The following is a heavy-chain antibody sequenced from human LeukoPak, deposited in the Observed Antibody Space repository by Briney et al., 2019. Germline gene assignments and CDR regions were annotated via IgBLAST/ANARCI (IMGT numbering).Heavy chain of an antibody. D-gene: IGHD3-10*01. J-gene: IGHJ4*02. CDR1: GGSISSSNW. CDR3: ASGSYGSGSYYTSPFDY. Sequence: SETLSLTCAVSGGSISSSNWWSWVRQPPGKGLEWIGEIYHSGSTNYNPSLKSRVTISVDKSKNQFSLKLSSVTAADTAVYYCASGSYGSGSYYTSPFDYWGQGTLVTVSS. V-gene: IGHV4-4*02. CDR2: IYHSGST.